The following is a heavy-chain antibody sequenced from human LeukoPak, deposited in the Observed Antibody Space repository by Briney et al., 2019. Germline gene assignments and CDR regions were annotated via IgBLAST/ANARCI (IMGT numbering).Heavy chain of an antibody. CDR1: GFTFSTYG. CDR2: ISYDGSNK. Sequence: PGGSLRLSCAASGFTFSTYGMHWVRQAPGKGLEWVAVISYDGSNKYYADSVKGRFTISRDNSKNTLYLQMNSLRAEDTAVYYCAKDFEIAAWFGDWEDVPPPFDYWGQGTLVTVSS. V-gene: IGHV3-30*18. D-gene: IGHD3-10*01. CDR3: AKDFEIAAWFGDWEDVPPPFDY. J-gene: IGHJ4*02.